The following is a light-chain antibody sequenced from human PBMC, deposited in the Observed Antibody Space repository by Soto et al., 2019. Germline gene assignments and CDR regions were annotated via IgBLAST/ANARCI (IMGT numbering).Light chain of an antibody. J-gene: IGKJ3*01. CDR1: LSVNSNY. Sequence: EIVLTQSPGTLSLSPGERATLSCRASLSVNSNYLAWYQQKPGQAPRLLIYDASSRATGIPDRFSGSGSGTDFTLPISRLEPEDFAVYYCQQYGGSPPITFGPGTKVDIK. V-gene: IGKV3-20*01. CDR2: DAS. CDR3: QQYGGSPPIT.